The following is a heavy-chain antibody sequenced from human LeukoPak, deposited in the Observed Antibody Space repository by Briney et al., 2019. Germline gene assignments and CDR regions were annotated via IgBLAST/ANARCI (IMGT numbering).Heavy chain of an antibody. J-gene: IGHJ4*02. CDR2: IYHSGST. CDR1: GGSISSGGYY. CDR3: ARDSLFGVADY. Sequence: SETLSLTCTVSGGSISSGGYYWSWIRQPPGKGLEWIGYIYHSGSTYYNPSLKSRVTISVDRSKNQFSLKLSSVTAADTAVYYCARDSLFGVADYWGQGTLVTVSS. D-gene: IGHD3-3*01. V-gene: IGHV4-30-2*01.